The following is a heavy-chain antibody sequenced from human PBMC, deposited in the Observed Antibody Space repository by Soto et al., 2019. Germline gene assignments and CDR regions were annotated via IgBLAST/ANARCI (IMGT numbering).Heavy chain of an antibody. J-gene: IGHJ4*02. D-gene: IGHD6-19*01. CDR1: GGSFSGYY. CDR2: INHSGST. CDR3: ARGGIAVAGTALRY. V-gene: IGHV4-34*01. Sequence: QVQLQQWGAGLLKPSETLSLTCAVYGGSFSGYYWSWIRQPPGKGLEWIGEINHSGSTNYNPSLKSRVTISVDTSKNQFSLTLSSVTAADTAVYYCARGGIAVAGTALRYWGQGTLVTVSS.